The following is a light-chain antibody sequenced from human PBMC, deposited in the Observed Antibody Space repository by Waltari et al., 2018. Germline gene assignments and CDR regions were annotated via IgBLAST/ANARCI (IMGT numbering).Light chain of an antibody. CDR2: DAS. Sequence: DIQMTQSPSTLSASVGDRVTITCRASQSISSWLAWYQQKPGKVPKLLIDDASSLESGVPSRFSGSGSGTEFTITISSLQPDDFATYYCQQYNSYSWTFGQGTKVEIK. V-gene: IGKV1-5*01. J-gene: IGKJ1*01. CDR3: QQYNSYSWT. CDR1: QSISSW.